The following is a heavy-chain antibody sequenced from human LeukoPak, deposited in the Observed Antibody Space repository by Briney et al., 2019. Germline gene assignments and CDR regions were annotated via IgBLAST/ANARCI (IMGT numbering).Heavy chain of an antibody. CDR2: ISSSGAST. CDR3: AKDPRYCSSTSCHGDY. Sequence: GSLRLSCAASGFTFSSYGMTWVRQAPGKGLEWVSGISSSGASTYYADSVKGRFTISRDNSKNTLYLQMNSLRAEDTAVYYCAKDPRYCSSTSCHGDYWGQGTLVTVSS. D-gene: IGHD2-2*01. J-gene: IGHJ4*02. V-gene: IGHV3-23*01. CDR1: GFTFSSYG.